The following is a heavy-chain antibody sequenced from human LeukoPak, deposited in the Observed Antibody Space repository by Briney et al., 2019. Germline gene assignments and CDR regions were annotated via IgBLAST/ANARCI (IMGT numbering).Heavy chain of an antibody. CDR2: IKQDGSEK. V-gene: IGHV3-7*01. CDR3: AREGATTYYYYYYMDV. J-gene: IGHJ6*03. CDR1: GFTFSSYW. Sequence: GSLRLSCAASGFTFSSYWMSWVRQAPGKGLEWVANIKQDGSEKYYVDSVKGRFTISRDNAKNSLYLQMNSLRAEDTAVYYCAREGATTYYYYYYMDVWGKGTTVTISS. D-gene: IGHD1-26*01.